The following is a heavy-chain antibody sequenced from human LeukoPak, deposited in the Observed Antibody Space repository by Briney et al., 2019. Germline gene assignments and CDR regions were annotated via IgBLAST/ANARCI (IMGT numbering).Heavy chain of an antibody. CDR1: GYTFTSYG. CDR3: ARDQEYYYDSSGYPYDAFDI. Sequence: ASVKVSCKASGYTFTSYGISWVRQAPGQGLEWMGWISAYNGNTNYAQKLQGRVTMTTDTSTSTAYMELRSLRPDDTAVYYCARDQEYYYDSSGYPYDAFDIWGQGTMVTVSS. D-gene: IGHD3-22*01. CDR2: ISAYNGNT. J-gene: IGHJ3*02. V-gene: IGHV1-18*01.